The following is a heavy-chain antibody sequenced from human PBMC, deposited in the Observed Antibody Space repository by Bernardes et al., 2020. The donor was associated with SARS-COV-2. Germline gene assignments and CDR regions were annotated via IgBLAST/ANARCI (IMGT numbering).Heavy chain of an antibody. CDR1: GFTFSSYG. V-gene: IGHV3-33*01. Sequence: GGSLRLSCAASGFTFSSYGMHWVRQAPGKGLEWVAVIWYDGSNKYYADSVKGRFTISRDNSKNTLYLQMNSLRAEDTAVYYCARDHRIAAANKDYYYYYYGMDVWGQGTTVTVSS. CDR2: IWYDGSNK. J-gene: IGHJ6*02. CDR3: ARDHRIAAANKDYYYYYYGMDV. D-gene: IGHD6-25*01.